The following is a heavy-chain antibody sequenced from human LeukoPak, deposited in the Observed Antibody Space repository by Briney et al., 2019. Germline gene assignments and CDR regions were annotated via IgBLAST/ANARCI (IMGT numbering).Heavy chain of an antibody. V-gene: IGHV3-13*01. CDR1: GFTFSSYD. J-gene: IGHJ4*02. Sequence: PGGSLRLSCAASGFTFSSYDMHWVRQTPGEGLEWVSTIGTAGDTYYSGSVKGRFTISRENAKNSLYLQMSSLRAGDTAVYYCARGRGYSYGFDYWGQGTLVTVSS. CDR2: IGTAGDT. D-gene: IGHD5-18*01. CDR3: ARGRGYSYGFDY.